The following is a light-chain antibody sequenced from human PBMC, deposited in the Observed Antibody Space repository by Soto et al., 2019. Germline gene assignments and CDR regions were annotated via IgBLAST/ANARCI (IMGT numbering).Light chain of an antibody. J-gene: IGLJ2*01. Sequence: QSALTQPASVSGSPGQSITISCTGTSSDVGGYNYVSWYQQHPGKAPKLMIYDVSNRPSGVSNRFSGSKYGNTASLTISGLQAEDEADYYCSSYTRSSTRVFGGGTQLTVL. CDR3: SSYTRSSTRV. CDR2: DVS. CDR1: SSDVGGYNY. V-gene: IGLV2-14*01.